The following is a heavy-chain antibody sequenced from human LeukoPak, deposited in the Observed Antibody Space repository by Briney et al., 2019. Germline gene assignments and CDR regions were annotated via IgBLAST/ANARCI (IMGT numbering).Heavy chain of an antibody. CDR2: IYTSGST. J-gene: IGHJ4*02. CDR3: ARDSRYYYDSSGYYTLDY. D-gene: IGHD3-22*01. CDR1: GGSISSGSYY. V-gene: IGHV4-61*02. Sequence: SGTLSLTCTVSGGSISSGSYYWSWIRQPAGKGLEWIGRIYTSGSTNYNPSLKSRVTISVDTSKNQFSLKLSSVTAADTAVYYCARDSRYYYDSSGYYTLDYWGQGTLVTVSS.